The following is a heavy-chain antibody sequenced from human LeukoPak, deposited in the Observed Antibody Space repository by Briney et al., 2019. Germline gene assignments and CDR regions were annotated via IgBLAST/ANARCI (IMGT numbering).Heavy chain of an antibody. CDR3: ATLPGYNNGWYHYYIDS. Sequence: GESLKISCKGSGYRFTNYWIGWVRQMPGKGLEWMGIIYPGDSDTRYSPSFQGQVTISADKSISTAYLQWGSLKASDTAMYYCATLPGYNNGWYHYYIDSWGREPWSPSPQ. D-gene: IGHD6-19*01. J-gene: IGHJ4*02. V-gene: IGHV5-51*01. CDR2: IYPGDSDT. CDR1: GYRFTNYW.